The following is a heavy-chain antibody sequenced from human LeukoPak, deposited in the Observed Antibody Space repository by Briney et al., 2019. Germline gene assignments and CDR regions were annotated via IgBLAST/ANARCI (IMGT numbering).Heavy chain of an antibody. Sequence: GGSLRLSCAASGFTFSSYAMHWVRQAPGKGLEDVSTISTNGGSTYCANSVKGRFTISRDNSKNTLYLQMGSLRADDMAVYYCARGGYYEIGAFDLWGQGTMVTVSS. CDR1: GFTFSSYA. CDR2: ISTNGGST. J-gene: IGHJ3*01. CDR3: ARGGYYEIGAFDL. V-gene: IGHV3-64*01. D-gene: IGHD3-9*01.